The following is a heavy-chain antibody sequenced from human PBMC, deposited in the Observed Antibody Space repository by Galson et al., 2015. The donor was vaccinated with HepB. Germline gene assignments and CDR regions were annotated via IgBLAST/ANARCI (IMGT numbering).Heavy chain of an antibody. CDR2: ISYDRRNK. D-gene: IGHD2-8*02. CDR3: AKVGRGTASWFDP. J-gene: IGHJ5*02. V-gene: IGHV3-30*18. Sequence: ALRLSFSSSGFTLSSYGIHWVRQAPGKGLEWVALISYDRRNKYYADSVKGRFTISRDTSKNMLYLQMNSLRAEDTAVYYCAKVGRGTASWFDPWGQGTLVIVSS. CDR1: GFTLSSYG.